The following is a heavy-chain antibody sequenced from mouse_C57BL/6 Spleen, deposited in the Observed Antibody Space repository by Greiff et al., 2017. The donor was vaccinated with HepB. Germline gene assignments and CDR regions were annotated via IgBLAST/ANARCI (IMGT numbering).Heavy chain of an antibody. Sequence: VQLQQSGAELVRPGASVKLSCKASGYTFTDYYINWVKQRPGQGLEWIARIYPGSGNTYYNEKFKGKATLTAEKSSSTAYMHLSSLTSEDSAVYFCARSGKFYYGNYDYAMDYWGQGASVPVSS. V-gene: IGHV1-76*01. CDR3: ARSGKFYYGNYDYAMDY. J-gene: IGHJ4*01. D-gene: IGHD2-1*01. CDR1: GYTFTDYY. CDR2: IYPGSGNT.